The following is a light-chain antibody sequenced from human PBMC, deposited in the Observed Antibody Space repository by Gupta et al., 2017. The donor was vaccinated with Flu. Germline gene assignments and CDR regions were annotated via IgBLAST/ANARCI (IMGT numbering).Light chain of an antibody. CDR2: KAS. J-gene: IGKJ2*01. V-gene: IGKV1-5*03. CDR3: QQYNSSLMYT. Sequence: STLFASGGDRVTITCRARHGISSWLAWYQQKPGKAPKLLIYKASSRASGVPSRFSGSGSGTEFALTISSLQPDDFATYYCQQYNSSLMYTFGQGTKLEIK. CDR1: HGISSW.